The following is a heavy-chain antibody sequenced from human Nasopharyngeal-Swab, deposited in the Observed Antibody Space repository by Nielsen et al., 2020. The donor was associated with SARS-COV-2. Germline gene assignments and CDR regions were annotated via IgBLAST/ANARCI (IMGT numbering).Heavy chain of an antibody. CDR3: ARGGVRGQWLDVEG. V-gene: IGHV1-8*01. D-gene: IGHD6-19*01. Sequence: ASVKVSCKASGYTFTSYDINWVRQATGQGLEWMGWMNPNSGNTGYAQKFQGRVTMTRNTSISTAYMELGSLRSEDTAVYYCARGGVRGQWLDVEGWGQGTLVTVSS. CDR1: GYTFTSYD. CDR2: MNPNSGNT. J-gene: IGHJ4*02.